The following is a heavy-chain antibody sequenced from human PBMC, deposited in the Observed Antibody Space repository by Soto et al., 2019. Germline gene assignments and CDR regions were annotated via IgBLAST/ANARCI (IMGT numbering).Heavy chain of an antibody. V-gene: IGHV3-21*01. Sequence: PGGSLRLSCAASGFTFSSYSMNWVRQAPGKGLEWVSSISSSSSYIYYADSVKGRFTISRDNAKNSLYLQMNSLRAEDTAVYYCARAYSSSSPDYYYYYGMDVWGQGTTVTVSS. CDR2: ISSSSSYI. J-gene: IGHJ6*02. CDR3: ARAYSSSSPDYYYYYGMDV. CDR1: GFTFSSYS. D-gene: IGHD6-13*01.